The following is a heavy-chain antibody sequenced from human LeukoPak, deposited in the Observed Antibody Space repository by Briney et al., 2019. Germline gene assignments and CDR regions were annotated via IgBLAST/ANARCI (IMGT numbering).Heavy chain of an antibody. CDR2: ISSSSSYI. Sequence: GGSLRLSCAASGFTFSSYNMNWVRQAPGKGLEWVSSISSSSSYIYYADSVKGRFTISRDNAKNSLYLQMNSLRAEDTAVYYCARERAGERPRPLLNYYYMDVWGKGTTVTISS. D-gene: IGHD3-16*01. CDR1: GFTFSSYN. J-gene: IGHJ6*03. V-gene: IGHV3-21*01. CDR3: ARERAGERPRPLLNYYYMDV.